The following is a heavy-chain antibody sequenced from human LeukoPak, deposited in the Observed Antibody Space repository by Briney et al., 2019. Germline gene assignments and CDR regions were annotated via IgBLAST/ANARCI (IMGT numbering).Heavy chain of an antibody. D-gene: IGHD3-10*01. J-gene: IGHJ4*02. CDR1: GGSISSSSLY. V-gene: IGHV4-39*01. CDR2: IYYSGST. CDR3: ARLSYYYGSGSNSLIDY. Sequence: SETLSLTCTVSGGSISSSSLYWGWIRQPPEKGLEWIGSIYYSGSTYYNSSLKSRVTISVDTSKNQFSLKLSSVTAADTAVYYCARLSYYYGSGSNSLIDYWGQGTLVTVSS.